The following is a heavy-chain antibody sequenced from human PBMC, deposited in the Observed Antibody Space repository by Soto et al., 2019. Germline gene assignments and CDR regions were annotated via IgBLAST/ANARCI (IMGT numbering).Heavy chain of an antibody. J-gene: IGHJ4*02. D-gene: IGHD2-21*01. CDR1: GFTFSSYW. CDR3: ARDGEGY. Sequence: EVQLVESGGGLVQPGGSLRLSCAASGFTFSSYWMHWVRQVPGKGLVWVSRINTDGSETNYADSVKGRFIVSRDNAKNTQYLQMNNLRVEDTAVYYCARDGEGYWGQGTLVTVSS. V-gene: IGHV3-74*01. CDR2: INTDGSET.